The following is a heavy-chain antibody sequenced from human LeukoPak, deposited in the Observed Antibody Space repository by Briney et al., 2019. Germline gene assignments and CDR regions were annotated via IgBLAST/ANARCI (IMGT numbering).Heavy chain of an antibody. D-gene: IGHD6-13*01. CDR2: IYPGDSDT. CDR1: GYTFTAYY. Sequence: KVSCKASGYTFTAYYMQWVRQAPGQGLEWMGIIYPGDSDTRYSPSFQGQVTISADKSISTAYLQWSSLKASDTAMYYCARVPDSSSWYLDYWGQGTLVTVSS. CDR3: ARVPDSSSWYLDY. J-gene: IGHJ4*02. V-gene: IGHV5-51*01.